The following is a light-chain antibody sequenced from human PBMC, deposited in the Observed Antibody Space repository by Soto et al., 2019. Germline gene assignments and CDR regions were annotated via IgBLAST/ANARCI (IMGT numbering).Light chain of an antibody. CDR2: RAD. CDR1: SSNIGSNY. CDR3: AAWDDTLSGLV. Sequence: QSVLTQPPSASGAPGQTFTISCSGRSSNIGSNYVYWYQQLPETAPRLLLYRADQRPSGIPDRFSGSKSGTSASLAISGLRSEDEADYYCAAWDDTLSGLVFGGGTKLTVL. J-gene: IGLJ2*01. V-gene: IGLV1-47*01.